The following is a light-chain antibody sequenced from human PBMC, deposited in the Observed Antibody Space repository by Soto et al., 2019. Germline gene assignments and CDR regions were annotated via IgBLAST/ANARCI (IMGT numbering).Light chain of an antibody. Sequence: EIVLTQSPATLSFSPGERATLTCRASECVSSYFAWYQQKPGQAPRLLIYDASTRATGIPARFSGSGSGTEFTLTISSLQSEDFAVYYCQQYKKWPRTFGHGTKVDIK. CDR2: DAS. CDR3: QQYKKWPRT. CDR1: ECVSSY. V-gene: IGKV3-15*01. J-gene: IGKJ1*01.